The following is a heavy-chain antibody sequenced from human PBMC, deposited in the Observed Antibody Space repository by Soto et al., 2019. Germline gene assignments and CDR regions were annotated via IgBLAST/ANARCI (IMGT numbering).Heavy chain of an antibody. J-gene: IGHJ4*02. CDR2: ISWNSDSI. CDR1: GFTFDDYA. V-gene: IGHV3-9*01. Sequence: EVQLVESGGGLVQPGRSLRLSCAASGFTFDDYAMHWVRQAPGKGLEWVSGISWNSDSIGNADSVKGRFTISRDNAKNSLYLQMNSLRAEDTAFYYCAKSPYFGSGSYAGGFDSWGQGTLVIVFS. CDR3: AKSPYFGSGSYAGGFDS. D-gene: IGHD3-10*01.